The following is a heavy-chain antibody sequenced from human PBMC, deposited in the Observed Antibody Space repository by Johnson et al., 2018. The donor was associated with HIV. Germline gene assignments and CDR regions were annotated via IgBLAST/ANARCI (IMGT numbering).Heavy chain of an antibody. CDR1: GFTVSSNY. CDR3: ARAINDAFDI. CDR2: FYSGGFT. Sequence: VQLVESGGGLVQPGGSLRLSCAASGFTVSSNYMSWVRQAPGKGLEWVSVFYSGGFTYYADSGKGRLTISRDNAKNSLYLQMNSLRAEDTAVYFCARAINDAFDIWGQGTMVTVSP. V-gene: IGHV3-66*01. J-gene: IGHJ3*02.